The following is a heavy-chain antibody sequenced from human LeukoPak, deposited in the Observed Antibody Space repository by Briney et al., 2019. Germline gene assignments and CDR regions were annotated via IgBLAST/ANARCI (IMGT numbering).Heavy chain of an antibody. J-gene: IGHJ4*02. CDR3: ARDGNYNASSGPADY. D-gene: IGHD3-22*01. V-gene: IGHV3-74*01. Sequence: QPGGSLRLSCAASRFTFSRYWMHWVRQAPGKGLVWVSRINSDGISTSYADSVKGRFTISRDNAKNTLYLQMDSLRAEDTAVYYCARDGNYNASSGPADYWGQGALVTVSS. CDR1: RFTFSRYW. CDR2: INSDGIST.